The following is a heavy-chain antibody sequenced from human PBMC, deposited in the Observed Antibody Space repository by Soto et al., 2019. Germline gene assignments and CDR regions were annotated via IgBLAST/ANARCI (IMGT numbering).Heavy chain of an antibody. V-gene: IGHV4-31*03. J-gene: IGHJ4*02. CDR2: IYNSGRT. CDR1: GASASSGGFY. D-gene: IGHD3-3*01. Sequence: SEPLSLTCTVSGASASSGGFYWSWIPQNPGKGLEWIGYIYNSGRTYYKPSLESRVRISVDTSKNQFSLKLTSVTAADMAVYYCARHPPVHDFWSGYTDYWGQGTRV. CDR3: ARHPPVHDFWSGYTDY.